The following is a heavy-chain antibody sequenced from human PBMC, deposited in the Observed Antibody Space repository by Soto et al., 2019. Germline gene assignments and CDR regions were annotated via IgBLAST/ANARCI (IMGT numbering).Heavy chain of an antibody. CDR1: GYTFTSYG. V-gene: IGHV1-18*01. Sequence: ASVKVSCKASGYTFTSYGISWVRQAPGQGLEWMGWISAYNGNTNYAQKLQGRVTMTTDTSTSTAYMELRSLRSDDTAVYYCARDPPKNVDIGAPYYYWGQGTLVTVSS. CDR3: ARDPPKNVDIGAPYYY. J-gene: IGHJ4*02. CDR2: ISAYNGNT. D-gene: IGHD5-12*01.